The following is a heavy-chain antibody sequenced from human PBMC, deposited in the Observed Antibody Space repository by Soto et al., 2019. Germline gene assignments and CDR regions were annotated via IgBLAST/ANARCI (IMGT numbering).Heavy chain of an antibody. J-gene: IGHJ4*02. Sequence: QVQLVQSGAEVKKPGSSVKVSCKASGGTFSSYAISWVRQAPGQGPEWMGGIIPIFGTANYAQKFQGRVTITADESTSTAYMELSSLRSEDTAVYYCARDPAAAEVLVLDYWGQGTLVTVSS. CDR3: ARDPAAAEVLVLDY. CDR2: IIPIFGTA. V-gene: IGHV1-69*12. D-gene: IGHD6-13*01. CDR1: GGTFSSYA.